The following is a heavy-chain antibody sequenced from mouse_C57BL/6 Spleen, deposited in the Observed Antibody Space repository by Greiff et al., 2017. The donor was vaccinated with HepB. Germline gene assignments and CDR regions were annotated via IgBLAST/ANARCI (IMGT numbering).Heavy chain of an antibody. CDR3: AREGIYYGSSYDAMDY. J-gene: IGHJ4*01. CDR1: GYSFTDYN. D-gene: IGHD1-1*01. V-gene: IGHV1-39*01. Sequence: VHVKQSGPELVKPGASVKISCKASGYSFTDYNMNWVKQSNGKSLEWIGVINPNYGTTSYNQKFKGKATLTVDQSTSTAYMQLNSLTSEDSAVDYCAREGIYYGSSYDAMDYWGQGTSVTVSS. CDR2: INPNYGTT.